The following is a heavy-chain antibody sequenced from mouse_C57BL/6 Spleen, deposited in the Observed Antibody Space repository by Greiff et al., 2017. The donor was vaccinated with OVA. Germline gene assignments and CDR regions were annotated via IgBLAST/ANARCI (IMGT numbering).Heavy chain of an antibody. CDR3: ARGYVSGGYDFDY. CDR1: GYTFTSYW. D-gene: IGHD2-2*01. J-gene: IGHJ2*01. Sequence: QVQLQQPGAELVRPGSSVTLSCKASGYTFTSYWMHWVKQRPIQGLEWIGNIDPSDSETHYNQKFKDKATLTEDKSSSTAYMQLSSLTSEDSAVYYCARGYVSGGYDFDYWGQGTTLTVSS. CDR2: IDPSDSET. V-gene: IGHV1-52*01.